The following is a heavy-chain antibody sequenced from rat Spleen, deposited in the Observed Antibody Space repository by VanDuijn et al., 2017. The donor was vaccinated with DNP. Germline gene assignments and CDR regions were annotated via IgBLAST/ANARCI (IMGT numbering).Heavy chain of an antibody. CDR3: ARTTRPSALDA. CDR2: MWYDGYV. Sequence: VQLKESGPGLAQPSQTLSLTCTVSGFSLNSYSVSWVRQPAGKGPEWMGRMWYDGYVAYNSALKSRLSISRDTSRNQVFLKMNSLQSDDTGTYYCARTTRPSALDAWGQGTSVTVSS. J-gene: IGHJ4*01. D-gene: IGHD1-4*01. V-gene: IGHV2-63*01. CDR1: GFSLNSYS.